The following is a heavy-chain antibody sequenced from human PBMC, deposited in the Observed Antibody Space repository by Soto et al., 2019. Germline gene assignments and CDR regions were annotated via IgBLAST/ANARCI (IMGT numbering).Heavy chain of an antibody. Sequence: ASVKVSCKASGYTFTSYGIHWVRQAPGQRLEWTGWINAGNGNTKYSEKFQGRVTITRDTSASTAYLELSSLRSEDTAVYYCARESPERTYYYYYGMDVWGQGTTVTVSS. CDR3: ARESPERTYYYYYGMDV. V-gene: IGHV1-3*01. CDR1: GYTFTSYG. CDR2: INAGNGNT. J-gene: IGHJ6*02.